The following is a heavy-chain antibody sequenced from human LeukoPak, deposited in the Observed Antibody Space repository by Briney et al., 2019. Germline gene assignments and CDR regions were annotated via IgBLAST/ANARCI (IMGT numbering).Heavy chain of an antibody. D-gene: IGHD2-15*01. CDR2: INPNSGGT. CDR1: GYTFTGYY. J-gene: IGHJ4*02. CDR3: ARVRCSGGSCYTGFDY. Sequence: PLATVKVSCKASGYTFTGYYMHWVRQAPGQGHWWMGWINPNSGGTNYAQKFQGRVTMTRDTSISTAYLELSRLRSDDTAVYYCARVRCSGGSCYTGFDYWGQGTLVTVSS. V-gene: IGHV1-2*02.